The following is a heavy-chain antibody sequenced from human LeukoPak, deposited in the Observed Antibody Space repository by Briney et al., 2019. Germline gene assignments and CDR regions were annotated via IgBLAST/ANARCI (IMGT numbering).Heavy chain of an antibody. CDR1: GFTFSNYV. CDR2: ISGSGGNT. J-gene: IGHJ3*01. Sequence: GGSLRLSCAGSGFTFSNYVMSWVRPAPGKGLEWVSGISGSGGNTYYADSVKGRFTISRDNSKDTLCLQMNNLRAEDAAVYYCANEYSKGDVWGQGTVVTVSS. V-gene: IGHV3-23*01. CDR3: ANEYSKGDV. D-gene: IGHD4-11*01.